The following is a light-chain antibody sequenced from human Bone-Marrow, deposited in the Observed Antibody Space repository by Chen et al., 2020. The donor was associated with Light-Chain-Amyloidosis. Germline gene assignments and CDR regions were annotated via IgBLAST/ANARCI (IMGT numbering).Light chain of an antibody. V-gene: IGKV3-15*01. Sequence: EIVMTQSPATLSVSPGESATLSSRASPSVGDNLAWYQQRPGQAPRLLIYHASTRATGIPARFSGSGYGTDFTLTISSLQPEDFAVYYCQQHYAWPLTFGGGTKVEI. CDR1: PSVGDN. J-gene: IGKJ4*01. CDR3: QQHYAWPLT. CDR2: HAS.